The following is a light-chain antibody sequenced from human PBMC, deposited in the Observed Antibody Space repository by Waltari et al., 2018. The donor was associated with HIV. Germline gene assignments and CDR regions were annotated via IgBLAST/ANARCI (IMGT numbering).Light chain of an antibody. CDR2: DVS. CDR3: KSKTSSSTPCV. V-gene: IGLV2-14*03. J-gene: IGLJ1*01. CDR1: SSDIGAYNS. Sequence: QSALTLPASVSGSPGQSITISCTGSSSDIGAYNSVSWYQQHPGKAPKLIIYDVSNRPSGVSGRFSGSKSGNTASLTISGLQAEDEADYFCKSKTSSSTPCVFGTGTKVAVL.